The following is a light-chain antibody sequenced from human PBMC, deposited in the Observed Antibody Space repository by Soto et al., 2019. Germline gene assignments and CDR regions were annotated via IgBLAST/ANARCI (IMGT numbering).Light chain of an antibody. J-gene: IGKJ2*01. Sequence: EIVMTQSPATLSVSPGERATLSCRARQSVSSNLAWYQQNPGQAPRLLIYGASTRATGIPARFSGSGSGTEFTLTISSRQSEDGAVYYCQQYNNWPITVGQGTKLEIK. CDR3: QQYNNWPIT. CDR1: QSVSSN. V-gene: IGKV3-15*01. CDR2: GAS.